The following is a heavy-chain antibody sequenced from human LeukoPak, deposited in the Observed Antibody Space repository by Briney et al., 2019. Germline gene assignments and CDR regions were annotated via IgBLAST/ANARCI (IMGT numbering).Heavy chain of an antibody. Sequence: PSETLSLTCTVSGGSISSYYWSWIRQPPGKGLEWIGYIYYSGSTNYNPSLKSRVTISVDTSKNQFSLKLSSVTAADTAVYYCARSRDPRSGYYMDVWGKGTTVTVSS. J-gene: IGHJ6*03. V-gene: IGHV4-59*12. D-gene: IGHD2-2*01. CDR2: IYYSGST. CDR1: GGSISSYY. CDR3: ARSRDPRSGYYMDV.